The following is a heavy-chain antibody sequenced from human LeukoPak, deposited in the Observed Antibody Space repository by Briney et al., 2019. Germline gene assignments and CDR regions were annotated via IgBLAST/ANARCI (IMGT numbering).Heavy chain of an antibody. D-gene: IGHD4-23*01. CDR2: INHSGST. V-gene: IGHV4-34*01. CDR3: AKAYGGNSES. Sequence: SETLSLTCAVYGGSFSGYYWSWIRQPPGKGLEWIGEINHSGSTNYNPSLKSRVTISVDTSKNQFSLKLSSVTAADTAMYYCAKAYGGNSESWGQGTLVTVSS. CDR1: GGSFSGYY. J-gene: IGHJ4*02.